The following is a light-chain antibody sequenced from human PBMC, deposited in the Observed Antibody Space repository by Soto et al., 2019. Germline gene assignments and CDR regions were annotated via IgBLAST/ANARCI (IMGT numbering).Light chain of an antibody. V-gene: IGKV1-5*03. J-gene: IGKJ1*01. Sequence: DIQMTQSPSTLSASVGDRVTITCRASQSISSWLAWYQKKPGKAPKLLIYKASSLESGVPSRFSGSGSGTEFTLTINSLQPDDFATYYCQQYNSYWTFGQGTKVEIK. CDR1: QSISSW. CDR3: QQYNSYWT. CDR2: KAS.